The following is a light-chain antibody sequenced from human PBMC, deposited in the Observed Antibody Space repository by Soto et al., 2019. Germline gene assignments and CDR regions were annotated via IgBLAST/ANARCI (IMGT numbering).Light chain of an antibody. CDR1: SSNIGTKT. V-gene: IGLV1-44*01. J-gene: IGLJ1*01. Sequence: QSVLPQPPSASGTAGQRVTFSCSGSSSNIGTKTVNWYQQVPGTAPKLLIYRNTQRPAGVPDRFSGSKSGTSASLAISGLXSEDEAVYFCAAWDDSLNGSVFGSGTKVTVL. CDR3: AAWDDSLNGSV. CDR2: RNT.